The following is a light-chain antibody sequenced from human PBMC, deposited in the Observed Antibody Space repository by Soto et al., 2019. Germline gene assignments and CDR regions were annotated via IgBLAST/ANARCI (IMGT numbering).Light chain of an antibody. CDR3: QQYGSSPYT. J-gene: IGKJ2*01. V-gene: IGKV3-20*01. CDR1: QSVSSSY. CDR2: GAS. Sequence: EIVLTQSPGTLSLSPGERATLSCRASQSVSSSYLAWYQQKPGQAPRLLIYGASSRATGIPDRFSGSGSGTDFTLTISRVEPEDYAVYFCQQYGSSPYTFGQGTKLESK.